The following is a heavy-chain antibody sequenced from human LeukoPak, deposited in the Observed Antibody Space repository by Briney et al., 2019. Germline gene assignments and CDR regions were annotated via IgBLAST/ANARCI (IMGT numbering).Heavy chain of an antibody. CDR2: IYYDGST. CDR3: ARRGGTAAGNCFDY. Sequence: SETLSLTCTVSGGSISTTSSYWGWVRQPPGKGLEWIGSIYYDGSTHYNPSLKSRVTISVDTSKNQFSLKLSSVTAADTAVYYCARRGGTAAGNCFDYWGQGTLVTASS. V-gene: IGHV4-39*01. CDR1: GGSISTTSSY. J-gene: IGHJ4*02. D-gene: IGHD6-13*01.